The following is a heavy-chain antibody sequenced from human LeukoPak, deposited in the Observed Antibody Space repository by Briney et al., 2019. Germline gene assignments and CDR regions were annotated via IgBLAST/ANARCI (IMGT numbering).Heavy chain of an antibody. Sequence: GGSLRLSCAASGFTFTNYAMNWGGQAPGKGLEWVSTSGSGGSPFYADSVKGRFTISRDNSRNTLYLQMNSLRVDDTAVYYCAKGGSGWYPGFDYWGQGILVTVSS. J-gene: IGHJ4*02. CDR1: GFTFTNYA. CDR3: AKGGSGWYPGFDY. CDR2: SGSGGSP. V-gene: IGHV3-23*01. D-gene: IGHD6-19*01.